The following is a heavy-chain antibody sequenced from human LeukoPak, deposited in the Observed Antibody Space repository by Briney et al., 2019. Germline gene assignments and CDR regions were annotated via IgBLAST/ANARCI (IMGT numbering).Heavy chain of an antibody. V-gene: IGHV4-39*07. CDR1: GGSISSGSYY. CDR3: ARGVANQLLYLNWFDP. D-gene: IGHD2-2*02. Sequence: SQTLSLTCTVSGGSISSGSYYWGWIRQPPGKGLEWIGSIYYSGSTYYNPSLKSRVTISVDRSKNQFSLKLSSVTAADTAVYYCARGVANQLLYLNWFDPWGQGTLVTVSS. J-gene: IGHJ5*02. CDR2: IYYSGST.